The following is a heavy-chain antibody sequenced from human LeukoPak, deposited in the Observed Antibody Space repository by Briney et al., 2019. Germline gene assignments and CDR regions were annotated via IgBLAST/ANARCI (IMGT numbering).Heavy chain of an antibody. D-gene: IGHD3-9*01. CDR3: ARDRGLRYFDSFDF. CDR2: ISSSSSTI. Sequence: GGSLRLSCAASGFTFSSYSMNWVRQAPGKGLEWVSYISSSSSTIYYADSVKGRFTISRDNAKNLVHLQMNGLRAEDTAVYYRARDRGLRYFDSFDFWGQGTRVTVSS. J-gene: IGHJ4*02. CDR1: GFTFSSYS. V-gene: IGHV3-48*01.